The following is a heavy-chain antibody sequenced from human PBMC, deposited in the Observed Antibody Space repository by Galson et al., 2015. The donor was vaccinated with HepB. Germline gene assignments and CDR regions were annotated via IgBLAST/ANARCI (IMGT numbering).Heavy chain of an antibody. CDR1: GGSISSGGYY. Sequence: TLSLTCTVSGGSISSGGYYWSWIRQHPGKGLEWIGYIYYSGSTYYNPSLKSRVTISVDTSKNQFSLKLSSVTAADTAVYYCARDRIAARPLVEYYYYYYGMDVWGQGTTVTVSS. V-gene: IGHV4-31*03. CDR2: IYYSGST. J-gene: IGHJ6*02. CDR3: ARDRIAARPLVEYYYYYYGMDV. D-gene: IGHD6-6*01.